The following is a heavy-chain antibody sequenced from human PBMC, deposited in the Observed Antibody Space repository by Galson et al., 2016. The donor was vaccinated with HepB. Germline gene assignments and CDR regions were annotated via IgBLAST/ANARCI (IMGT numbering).Heavy chain of an antibody. Sequence: SVKVSCKASGYTFSSYSITWVRQAPGQGPEWMGWISTFNGNTNYAQRLQGRVTMTTDTSSSTAYMELRRLRSDDTAVYYCARDALSLVAPSTYFDYWGQGTLVTVSS. J-gene: IGHJ4*02. D-gene: IGHD6-6*01. CDR2: ISTFNGNT. CDR3: ARDALSLVAPSTYFDY. CDR1: GYTFSSYS. V-gene: IGHV1-18*04.